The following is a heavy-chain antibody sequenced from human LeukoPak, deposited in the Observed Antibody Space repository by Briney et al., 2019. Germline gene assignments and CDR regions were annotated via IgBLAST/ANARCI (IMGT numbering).Heavy chain of an antibody. CDR1: GLTFNNYA. D-gene: IGHD6-13*01. CDR2: VNHSGST. V-gene: IGHV4-34*01. J-gene: IGHJ4*02. Sequence: GSLRLSCAASGLTFNNYAMNWIRQPPGKGLEWIGEVNHSGSTNYNPSLKSRVTISVDTSKNQFSLKLSSVTAADTAVYYCARGTPIAAAGTRYFDYWGQGTLVTVSS. CDR3: ARGTPIAAAGTRYFDY.